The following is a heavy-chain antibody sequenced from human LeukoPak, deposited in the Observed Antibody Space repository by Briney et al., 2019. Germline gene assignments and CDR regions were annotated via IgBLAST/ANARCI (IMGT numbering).Heavy chain of an antibody. J-gene: IGHJ3*02. D-gene: IGHD6-25*01. CDR2: ISGSGGST. Sequence: GGSLRLSCAASGFTFSSYAMSWVRQAPGKGLEWVSAISGSGGSTYYADSVKGRFTTSRDNSKNTLYLQMNSLRAEDTAVYYCAKLDGYWPSPYAFDIWGQGTMVTVSS. V-gene: IGHV3-23*01. CDR3: AKLDGYWPSPYAFDI. CDR1: GFTFSSYA.